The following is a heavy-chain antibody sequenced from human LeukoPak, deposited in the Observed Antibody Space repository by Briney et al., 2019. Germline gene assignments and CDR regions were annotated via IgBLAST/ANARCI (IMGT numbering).Heavy chain of an antibody. Sequence: GGSLRLSCEVSGFTFSDYTMTWVRQAPGKGLEWVSYISTSSSTIYYADSVKGRFTISRDNTKNSLYLQMNSLRAEDTAVYYCARIPSGYTLGYGYYYYYMGVWGKGATVTVSS. V-gene: IGHV3-48*04. CDR1: GFTFSDYT. CDR2: ISTSSSTI. J-gene: IGHJ6*03. CDR3: ARIPSGYTLGYGYYYYYMGV. D-gene: IGHD5-18*01.